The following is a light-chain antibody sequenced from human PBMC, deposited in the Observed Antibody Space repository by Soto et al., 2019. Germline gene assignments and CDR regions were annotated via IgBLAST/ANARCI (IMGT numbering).Light chain of an antibody. CDR3: MQSLQTPRT. Sequence: DIVMTQSPLSLPVTPGEPASISCRSSQSLLHSNGYNYLDWYLQKPGQSPQLLIYLGFNRPXXVXDXXSGSGSGTDFTLKISRVEAEDVGVYYCMQSLQTPRTFGQGTKVEIK. CDR1: QSLLHSNGYNY. J-gene: IGKJ1*01. CDR2: LGF. V-gene: IGKV2-28*01.